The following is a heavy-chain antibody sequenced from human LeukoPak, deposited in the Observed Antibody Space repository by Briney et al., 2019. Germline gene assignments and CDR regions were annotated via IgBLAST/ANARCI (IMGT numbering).Heavy chain of an antibody. D-gene: IGHD1-26*01. CDR2: IKQDGSEK. CDR1: GFTLSSYW. CDR3: ARDHRVAGATGSSDY. Sequence: GGSLRLSCAASGFTLSSYWMSWVRQAPGKGLEWVANIKQDGSEKHYVDSVKGRFTISRDNAKNSLYLQMNSLRAEDTAVYYCARDHRVAGATGSSDYWGQGTLVTVSS. J-gene: IGHJ4*02. V-gene: IGHV3-7*01.